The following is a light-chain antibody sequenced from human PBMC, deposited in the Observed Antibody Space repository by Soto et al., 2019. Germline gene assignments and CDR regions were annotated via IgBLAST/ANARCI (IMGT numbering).Light chain of an antibody. CDR2: EVS. Sequence: QSALTQPASVSGSPGQSITISCTGTSSDVGGYNYVSWYQQHPGKAPKLMIYEVSNRPSGFSNRFSGSKSGNTASLTISGLQAEDEADYYCSSYTTSSPHWVFGGGTKVTVL. V-gene: IGLV2-14*01. CDR1: SSDVGGYNY. J-gene: IGLJ3*02. CDR3: SSYTTSSPHWV.